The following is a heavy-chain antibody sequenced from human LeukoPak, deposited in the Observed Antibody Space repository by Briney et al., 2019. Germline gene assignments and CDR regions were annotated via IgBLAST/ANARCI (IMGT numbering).Heavy chain of an antibody. Sequence: GGSLRLSCAASGFTFSYYAFHWVRQAPGKGLEWVANIKQDGSEKYYVDSVKGRFTISRDNAKNSLYLQMNSLRAEDTAVYYCARARGVRSHPLTYYYYGMDVWGQGTTVTVSS. CDR3: ARARGVRSHPLTYYYYGMDV. V-gene: IGHV3-7*01. J-gene: IGHJ6*02. D-gene: IGHD3-10*01. CDR1: GFTFSYYA. CDR2: IKQDGSEK.